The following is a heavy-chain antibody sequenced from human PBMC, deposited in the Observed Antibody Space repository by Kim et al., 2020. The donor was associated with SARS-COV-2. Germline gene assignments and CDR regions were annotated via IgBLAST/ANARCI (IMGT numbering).Heavy chain of an antibody. CDR3: AKDPVLLWFGELPTAPYFDY. J-gene: IGHJ4*02. D-gene: IGHD3-10*01. CDR1: GFTFSSYG. V-gene: IGHV3-30*18. Sequence: GGSLRLSCAASGFTFSSYGMHWVRQAPGKGLEWVAVISYDGSNKYYADSVKGRFTISRDNSKNTLYLQMNSLRAEDTAVYYCAKDPVLLWFGELPTAPYFDYWGQGTLVTVSS. CDR2: ISYDGSNK.